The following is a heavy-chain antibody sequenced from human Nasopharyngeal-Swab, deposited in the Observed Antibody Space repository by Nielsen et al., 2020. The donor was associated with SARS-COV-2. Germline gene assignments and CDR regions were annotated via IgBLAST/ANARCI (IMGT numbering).Heavy chain of an antibody. D-gene: IGHD6-13*01. CDR3: ARISGSSRRTFDQ. V-gene: IGHV2-70*11. CDR1: GFSLTTIGMC. CDR2: IDWDDDK. Sequence: PTLVKPTQTLTLTCSFSGFSLTTIGMCVSWLRQPPGKALEWLARIDWDDDKYYTTSLKTRLTISKDTSKNQVVLTMTNVDPVDTATYYCARISGSSRRTFDQWGQGALVTVSS. J-gene: IGHJ4*02.